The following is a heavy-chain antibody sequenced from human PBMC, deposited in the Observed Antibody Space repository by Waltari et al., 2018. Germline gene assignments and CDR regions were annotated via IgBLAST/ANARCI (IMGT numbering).Heavy chain of an antibody. CDR3: ARGLGFGDNY. Sequence: QVQLQQWGAGLLKPSATLSLTCAVYGGSFGGYYWSWIRQPPGKGLEWIGEINHSGSTNYNPSLKSRVTISVDTSKNQFSLKLSSVTAADTAVYYCARGLGFGDNYWGQGTLVTVSS. V-gene: IGHV4-34*01. D-gene: IGHD3-16*01. J-gene: IGHJ4*02. CDR1: GGSFGGYY. CDR2: INHSGST.